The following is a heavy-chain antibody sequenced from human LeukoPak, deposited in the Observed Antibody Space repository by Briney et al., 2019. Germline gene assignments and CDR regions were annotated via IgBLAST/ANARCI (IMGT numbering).Heavy chain of an antibody. CDR3: ARAVRPDYYDSSGYHPFDY. Sequence: ASVKVSCKASGYTFTSDYMHWGRQAPGQGLEWMGIINPSGGSTSYAQKIQSRVTMTRDTSTSTVYMELSSMRSEDTVVYYCARAVRPDYYDSSGYHPFDYWGQGTLVTVSS. CDR2: INPSGGST. J-gene: IGHJ4*02. CDR1: GYTFTSDY. D-gene: IGHD3-22*01. V-gene: IGHV1-46*01.